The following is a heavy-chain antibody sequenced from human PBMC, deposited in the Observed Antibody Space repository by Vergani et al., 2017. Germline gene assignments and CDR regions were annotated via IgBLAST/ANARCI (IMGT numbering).Heavy chain of an antibody. J-gene: IGHJ4*02. D-gene: IGHD2-2*01. CDR2: VCPSGST. CDR3: ARNSILCNTFDGGKFDD. V-gene: IGHV4-4*07. CDR1: GAPISYWC. Sequence: QVQMQESGPGLVKTSETLSLTCSASGAPISYWCWCWLRQPAGKELEWIGRVCPSGSTNYKPSLKSRVTMSIDTSKNQFSLKLTSVTAADTAVYFCARNSILCNTFDGGKFDDWGRGTLVTVSS.